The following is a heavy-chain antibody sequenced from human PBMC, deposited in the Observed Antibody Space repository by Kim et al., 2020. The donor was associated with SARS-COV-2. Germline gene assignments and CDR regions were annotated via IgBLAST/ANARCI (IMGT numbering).Heavy chain of an antibody. CDR2: IWYDGSNK. CDR1: GFTFSSYG. Sequence: GGSLRLSCAASGFTFSSYGMHWVRQAPGKGLEWVAVIWYDGSNKYYADSVKGRFTISRDNSKNTLYLQMNSLRAEDTAVYYCARGTGDFWSGYRWAYGMDVWGQGTTVTVSS. CDR3: ARGTGDFWSGYRWAYGMDV. J-gene: IGHJ6*02. V-gene: IGHV3-33*01. D-gene: IGHD3-3*01.